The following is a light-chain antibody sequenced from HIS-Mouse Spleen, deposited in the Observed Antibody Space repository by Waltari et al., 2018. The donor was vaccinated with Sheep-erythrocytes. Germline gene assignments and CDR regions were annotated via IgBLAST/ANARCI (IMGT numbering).Light chain of an antibody. CDR2: SNN. J-gene: IGLJ3*02. CDR3: AAWDDSLNGPV. V-gene: IGLV1-44*01. CDR1: SSNIGSNT. Sequence: QSVLTQPPSASRTPGQRVTSPCSGSSSNIGSNTVNWYQQLPATAPKLLIYSNNQRPSGVPDRFSGSKSGTSASLAISGLQSEDEADYYCAAWDDSLNGPVFGGGTKL.